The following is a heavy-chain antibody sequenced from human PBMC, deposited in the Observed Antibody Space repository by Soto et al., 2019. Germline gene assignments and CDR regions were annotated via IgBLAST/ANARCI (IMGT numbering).Heavy chain of an antibody. J-gene: IGHJ5*02. Sequence: QVQLVESGGGVVQPGRSLRLSCAASGFTFSSYGMHWVRQAPGKGLEWVAVISYDGSNKYYADSVKGRFTISRDNSKNTLYLQMNSLRAEDTAVYYCAKDGRTMIVVDNWFDPWGQGTLVTVSS. CDR3: AKDGRTMIVVDNWFDP. CDR2: ISYDGSNK. CDR1: GFTFSSYG. V-gene: IGHV3-30*18. D-gene: IGHD3-22*01.